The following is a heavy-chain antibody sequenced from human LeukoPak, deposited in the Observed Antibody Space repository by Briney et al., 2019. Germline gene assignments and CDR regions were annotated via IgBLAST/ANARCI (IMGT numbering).Heavy chain of an antibody. CDR3: AGGPYRWLQLPDGKGAFDI. CDR1: GFTFSSYA. V-gene: IGHV3-30-3*01. J-gene: IGHJ3*02. D-gene: IGHD5-24*01. Sequence: GRSLRLSCAASGFTFSSYAMHWVRQAPGKGLEWVAVISYDGSNKYYADSVKGRFTISRDNSKNTLYLQMNSLRAEDTAVYYCAGGPYRWLQLPDGKGAFDIWGQGTMVTVSS. CDR2: ISYDGSNK.